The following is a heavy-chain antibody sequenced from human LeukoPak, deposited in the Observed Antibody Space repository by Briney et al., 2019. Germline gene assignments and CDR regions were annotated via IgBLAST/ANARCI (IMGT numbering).Heavy chain of an antibody. V-gene: IGHV3-66*01. CDR3: ARVRRGVTGYHSVDY. CDR2: IYSGGRT. D-gene: IGHD1-1*01. J-gene: IGHJ4*02. CDR1: GFTVSNNY. Sequence: GGSLRLSCAASGFTVSNNYMSWVRQAPGKGLEWVSIIYSGGRTYYADSVKGRFTISRDNSKDTLYLQMNGLRAEDTAIYYCARVRRGVTGYHSVDYWGQGTLVTVSS.